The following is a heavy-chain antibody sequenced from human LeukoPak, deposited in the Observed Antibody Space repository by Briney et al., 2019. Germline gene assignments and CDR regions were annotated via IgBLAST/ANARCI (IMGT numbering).Heavy chain of an antibody. D-gene: IGHD6-13*01. CDR1: GFSLSIAKMG. CDR3: ARIRRGDTSWYEDSLDF. V-gene: IGHV2-26*01. Sequence: ESGPTLVNPTETLTLTCTVSGFSLSIAKMGVSWIRQPPGEALEWLAHISSNGEKAYSTSLRRRLTISRDTSSTQVVLTMTNMDPVDTATYYCARIRRGDTSWYEDSLDFWGQGTLVTVSS. CDR2: ISSNGEK. J-gene: IGHJ4*02.